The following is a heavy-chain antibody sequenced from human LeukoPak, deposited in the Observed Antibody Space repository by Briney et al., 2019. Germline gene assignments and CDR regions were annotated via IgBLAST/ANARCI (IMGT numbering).Heavy chain of an antibody. CDR1: GFTFSSYA. CDR3: ARGCTNGVCYPTLSGAFDI. J-gene: IGHJ3*02. D-gene: IGHD2-8*01. CDR2: ISWNSGSI. V-gene: IGHV3-9*01. Sequence: GGSLRLSCAASGFTFSSYAMSWVRQAPGKGREWVSGISWNSGSIGYADSVKGRFTISRDNAKNSLYLQMNSLRAEDTALYYCARGCTNGVCYPTLSGAFDIWGQGTMVTVSS.